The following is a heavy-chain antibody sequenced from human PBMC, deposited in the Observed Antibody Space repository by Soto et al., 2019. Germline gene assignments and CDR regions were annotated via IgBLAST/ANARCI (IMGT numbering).Heavy chain of an antibody. Sequence: GGSLRLSCAASGFTFSIYWMSWVRQAPGKGLEWVANIKQDGSEKHYVDSLKGRFTISRDNAKNSLYLQMNSLRAEDTAVYYCARGDRSSWRGTHYYYGMDVWGQGTTVTVSS. CDR1: GFTFSIYW. J-gene: IGHJ6*02. CDR3: ARGDRSSWRGTHYYYGMDV. CDR2: IKQDGSEK. D-gene: IGHD6-13*01. V-gene: IGHV3-7*03.